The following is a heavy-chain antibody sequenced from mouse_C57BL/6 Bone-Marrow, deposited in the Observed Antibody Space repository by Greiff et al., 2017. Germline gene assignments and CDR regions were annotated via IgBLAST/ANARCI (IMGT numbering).Heavy chain of an antibody. D-gene: IGHD2-14*01. CDR1: GFTFSSYA. J-gene: IGHJ1*03. CDR3: ARDYRSYWYFDV. CDR2: ISDGGSYT. Sequence: EVQVVESGGGLVKPGGSLKLSCAASGFTFSSYAMSWVRQTPEKRLEWVATISDGGSYTYYPDNVKGRFTISRDNAKNKLYLQMSHLKSEDTAMYYCARDYRSYWYFDVWGTGTTVTVSS. V-gene: IGHV5-4*01.